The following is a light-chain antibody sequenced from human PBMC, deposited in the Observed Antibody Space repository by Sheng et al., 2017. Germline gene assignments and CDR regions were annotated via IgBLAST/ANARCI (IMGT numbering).Light chain of an antibody. CDR2: GAS. V-gene: IGKV1-16*02. J-gene: IGKJ3*01. Sequence: DIQMTQSPSSLSASVGDRVTITCRASENIGTSLAWFQQKPGKAPKSLIFGASTLQIRVPSKFSGTGSGTDFTLTITSLQPEDFATYFCQQYNDYPFTFGPGTKVDI. CDR3: QQYNDYPFT. CDR1: ENIGTS.